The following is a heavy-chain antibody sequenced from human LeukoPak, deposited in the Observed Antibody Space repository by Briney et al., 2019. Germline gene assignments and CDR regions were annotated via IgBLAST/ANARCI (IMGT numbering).Heavy chain of an antibody. V-gene: IGHV3-7*01. J-gene: IGHJ4*02. CDR2: IRRDGGEI. D-gene: IGHD1-1*01. Sequence: GGTLRLSRAASGFSPSTSWMTWVSEAPGKGLKSVANIRRDGGEIYYMDSVKGRFAISRDNAKNSLYLQMNSLRVEDTAVYYCVRDGDDWNDFDHWGQGALVTVSS. CDR3: VRDGDDWNDFDH. CDR1: GFSPSTSW.